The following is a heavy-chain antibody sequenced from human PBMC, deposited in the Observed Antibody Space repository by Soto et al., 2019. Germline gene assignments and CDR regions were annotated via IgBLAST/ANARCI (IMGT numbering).Heavy chain of an antibody. Sequence: EVQLVESGGGLVKSGGSLRLSCAASGFPFSGYRMNWVRQAPGKGLEWVSSISSVSTHIYYGDSVKGRCTISRDNAKNSLYQQMNRLRAEDTAVYYGARDHIAAVFTSGMDFWGQGTTVTLSS. J-gene: IGHJ6*02. CDR2: ISSVSTHI. V-gene: IGHV3-21*01. CDR3: ARDHIAAVFTSGMDF. D-gene: IGHD3-10*01. CDR1: GFPFSGYR.